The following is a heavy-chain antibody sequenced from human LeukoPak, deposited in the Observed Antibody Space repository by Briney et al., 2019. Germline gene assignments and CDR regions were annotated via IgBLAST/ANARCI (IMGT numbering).Heavy chain of an antibody. Sequence: SETLSLTCTVSGGSISSYYWSWIRQPPGKGLEWLGYIYYSGSTNYNPSLKSRVTISVDTSKNQFSLKLSSVTAADTAVYYCARYGSGSYSYYYYMDVWGKGTTVTISS. D-gene: IGHD3-10*01. CDR3: ARYGSGSYSYYYYMDV. CDR2: IYYSGST. J-gene: IGHJ6*03. CDR1: GGSISSYY. V-gene: IGHV4-59*01.